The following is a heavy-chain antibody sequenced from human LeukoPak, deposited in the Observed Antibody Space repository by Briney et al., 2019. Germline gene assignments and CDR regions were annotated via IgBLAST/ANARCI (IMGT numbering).Heavy chain of an antibody. V-gene: IGHV3-11*01. CDR2: ISSSGTSM. J-gene: IGHJ3*01. D-gene: IGHD6-13*01. CDR1: GGSISSYY. Sequence: LSLTCTVSGGSISSYYWSWIRQPPGKGLEWVSYISSSGTSMYYAHSVKGRFTISRDNANSSLSLQMNSLRADDTAVYYCVTSGIAAAGPHFDAFDFWGQGTMVTVSS. CDR3: VTSGIAAAGPHFDAFDF.